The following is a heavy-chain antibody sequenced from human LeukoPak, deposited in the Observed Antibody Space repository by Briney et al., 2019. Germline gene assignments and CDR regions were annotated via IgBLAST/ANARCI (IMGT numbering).Heavy chain of an antibody. CDR1: GDSISSSSYY. CDR3: ASTSLGATTSPTRLDY. D-gene: IGHD1-26*01. Sequence: SETLSLTCTVSGDSISSSSYYWGWIRQPPGKGLEWIGSVYYSGSTYCNPSLKSRVTISVDTSKNQFSLKVSSVTAPDTAVYYCASTSLGATTSPTRLDYWGQGTLVTVSS. V-gene: IGHV4-39*01. CDR2: VYYSGST. J-gene: IGHJ4*02.